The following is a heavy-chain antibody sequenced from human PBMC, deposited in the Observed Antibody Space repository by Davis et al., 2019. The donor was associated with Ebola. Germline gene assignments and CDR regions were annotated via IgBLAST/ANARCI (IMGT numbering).Heavy chain of an antibody. CDR3: AVAVCSGGSCYLNWFDP. V-gene: IGHV4-34*08. CDR1: GFTFSDYY. Sequence: MPGGSLRLSCAASGFTFSDYYMSWIRQLPGKGLEWIGEINHSGSTNYNPSLKSRVTISVDTSKNQFSLKLSSVTAADTAVYYCAVAVCSGGSCYLNWFDPWGQGTLVTVSS. D-gene: IGHD2-15*01. CDR2: INHSGST. J-gene: IGHJ5*02.